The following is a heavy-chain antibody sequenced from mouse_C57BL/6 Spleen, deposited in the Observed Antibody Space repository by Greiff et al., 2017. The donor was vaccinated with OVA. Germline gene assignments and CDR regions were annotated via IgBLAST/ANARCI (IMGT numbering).Heavy chain of an antibody. V-gene: IGHV1-76*01. CDR1: GYTFTDYY. CDR3: ARGETARDKAVCAY. J-gene: IGHJ3*01. Sequence: QVQLQQSGAELVRPGASVKLSCKASGYTFTDYYINWVKQRPGQGLEWIARIYPGSGNTYYNEKFKGKATLTADKSSSTAYMQLSSLTSEDSAVYFCARGETARDKAVCAYGGRGTLVTVCA. D-gene: IGHD3-2*01. CDR2: IYPGSGNT.